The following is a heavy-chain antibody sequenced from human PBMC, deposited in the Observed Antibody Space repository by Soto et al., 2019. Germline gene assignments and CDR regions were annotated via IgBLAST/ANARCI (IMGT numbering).Heavy chain of an antibody. V-gene: IGHV1-8*01. CDR2: MNPKSGNT. D-gene: IGHD2-15*01. J-gene: IGHJ4*02. CDR1: GYTFTSYD. CDR3: ARGRRYCSGGSCYLVY. Sequence: QVQLVQSGAEVKKPGASVKVSCKASGYTFTSYDINWVRQATGQGLKWMGWMNPKSGNTGYAQKFQGRVTMTRNTSISTAYMELRSLRSEDTAVYYCARGRRYCSGGSCYLVYWGQGPLVTVSS.